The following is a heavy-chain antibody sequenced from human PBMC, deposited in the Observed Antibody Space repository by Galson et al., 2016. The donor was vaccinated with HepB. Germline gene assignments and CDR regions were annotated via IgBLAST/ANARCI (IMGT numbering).Heavy chain of an antibody. Sequence: SPRLSCAASGFTFSSYWMTWVRQAPEKGLEWVASIKQDRSEKFYVDSVKGRFTISRDNAKNSLYLQMNSLRVEDTAVYYCARDSLYYGSGSLGYWGQGTLVAVSS. D-gene: IGHD3-10*01. CDR2: IKQDRSEK. CDR3: ARDSLYYGSGSLGY. V-gene: IGHV3-7*01. CDR1: GFTFSSYW. J-gene: IGHJ4*02.